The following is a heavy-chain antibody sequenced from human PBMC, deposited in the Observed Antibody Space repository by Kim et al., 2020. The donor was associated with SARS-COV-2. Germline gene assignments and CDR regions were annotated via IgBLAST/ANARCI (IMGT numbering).Heavy chain of an antibody. Sequence: GGSLRLSCAASRFTFSNYGMHWVRQAPGKGLEWVAVISYDGSNKYYADSVKGRFTISRDNSKNTLYLQMNSLRAEDTAVYYCAKGDYGDYVTNYYYYYG. CDR1: RFTFSNYG. CDR2: ISYDGSNK. J-gene: IGHJ6*01. CDR3: AKGDYGDYVTNYYYYYG. D-gene: IGHD4-17*01. V-gene: IGHV3-30*18.